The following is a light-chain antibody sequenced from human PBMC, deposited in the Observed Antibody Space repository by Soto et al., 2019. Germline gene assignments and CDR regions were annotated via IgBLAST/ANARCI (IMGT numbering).Light chain of an antibody. Sequence: QSALAHPASWSGAPVQSITISCTGTSSDVGGYTYVSWYQQHPGRAPKLMIYEVSNRPSGVSNRFSGSKSGNTASLTISGLQAEDEADYYCSSYTTRNTVLFGGGTKVTVL. V-gene: IGLV2-14*01. CDR2: EVS. J-gene: IGLJ2*01. CDR3: SSYTTRNTVL. CDR1: SSDVGGYTY.